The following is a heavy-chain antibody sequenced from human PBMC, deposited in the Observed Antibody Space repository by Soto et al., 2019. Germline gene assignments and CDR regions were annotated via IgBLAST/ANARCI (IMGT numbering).Heavy chain of an antibody. Sequence: QVQLVESGGGVVQPGRSLRLSCAASGFTFSSYGMHWVRQAPGKGLEWVAVIWYDGSNKYYADSVKGRFTISRDNSKNTLYLQMNSLRAEDTAVHYCARDHSLFDYWGQGTLVTVSS. CDR3: ARDHSLFDY. V-gene: IGHV3-33*01. J-gene: IGHJ4*02. CDR2: IWYDGSNK. D-gene: IGHD2-15*01. CDR1: GFTFSSYG.